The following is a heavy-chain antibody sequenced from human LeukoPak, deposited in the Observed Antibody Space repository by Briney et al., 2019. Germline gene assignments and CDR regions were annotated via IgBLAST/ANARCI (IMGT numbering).Heavy chain of an antibody. Sequence: PSETLSLTCAVYGGSFSGYYWSWLRQPPGKGLEWVGEINHSGSTNYNASLKSRVTISVDTSKTQFSLKLSSVTAADTAVYYCARGRYTVAGAFDYWGQGTLVTVSS. J-gene: IGHJ4*02. CDR3: ARGRYTVAGAFDY. V-gene: IGHV4-34*01. CDR1: GGSFSGYY. D-gene: IGHD6-19*01. CDR2: INHSGST.